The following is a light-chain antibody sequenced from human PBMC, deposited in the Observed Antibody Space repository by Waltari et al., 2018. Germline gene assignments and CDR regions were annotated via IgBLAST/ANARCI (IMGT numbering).Light chain of an antibody. CDR2: GAS. J-gene: IGKJ4*01. V-gene: IGKV4-1*01. CDR3: QQYYTTPLT. Sequence: DIVMTQSPDSLAVSLGARATLTCKSSQSLLFRSNKKNYLAWYHQTPAQPPKLLMSGASTRQCGVPSRFSGSGSGTDFTLTISSLQTEDVAVYYCQQYYTTPLTFGGGTKVEIK. CDR1: QSLLFRSNKKNY.